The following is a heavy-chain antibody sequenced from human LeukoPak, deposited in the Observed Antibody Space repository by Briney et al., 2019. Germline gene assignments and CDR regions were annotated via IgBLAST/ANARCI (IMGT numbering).Heavy chain of an antibody. V-gene: IGHV1-18*01. CDR3: ARDTRFGEEGQKNAFDI. D-gene: IGHD3-10*01. CDR2: ISGHNGNT. CDR1: GYTFTSYG. J-gene: IGHJ3*02. Sequence: ASVTVSCKTSGYTFTSYGISWVRQAPGQGLEWMGWISGHNGNTNYAQKLQGRVTITTDTSTSTAYMELRSLRSDDTAVYYCARDTRFGEEGQKNAFDIWGQGTMVTVSS.